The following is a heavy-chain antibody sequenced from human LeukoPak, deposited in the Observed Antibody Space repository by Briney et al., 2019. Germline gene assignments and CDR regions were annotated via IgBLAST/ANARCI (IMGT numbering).Heavy chain of an antibody. CDR1: GGSISSYY. D-gene: IGHD5-18*01. V-gene: IGHV4-4*07. CDR3: ARDQVVDTAMVWYYYGMDV. CDR2: ISTSGST. J-gene: IGHJ6*02. Sequence: SETLSLTCTVSGGSISSYYWSWIRQPAGKGLEWIGRISTSGSTNYNPSLKSRVTMSVDTSNNQFSLKLSSVTAADTAVYYCARDQVVDTAMVWYYYGMDVWGQGTTVTVSS.